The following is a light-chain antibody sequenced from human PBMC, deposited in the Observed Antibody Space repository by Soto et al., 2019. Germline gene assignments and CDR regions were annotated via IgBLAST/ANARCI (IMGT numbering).Light chain of an antibody. CDR3: HQYNNCSPWT. V-gene: IGKV3-15*01. CDR2: GAS. J-gene: IGKJ1*01. Sequence: EIVMTQSPATLSVSPGERATLSCRASQSVSSNLAWYQQKPGQAPRLLIYGASSRATGIPARFSGSGSGTEFTLTISSLQSEDFAVHYCHQYNNCSPWTSGQGTKVDIK. CDR1: QSVSSN.